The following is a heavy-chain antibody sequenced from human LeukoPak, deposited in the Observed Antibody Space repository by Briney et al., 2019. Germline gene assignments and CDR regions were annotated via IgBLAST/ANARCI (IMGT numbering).Heavy chain of an antibody. CDR2: IYYSGST. CDR1: GGSVSSSSYY. V-gene: IGHV4-39*02. J-gene: IGHJ4*02. CDR3: ARDIAKYCSSTSCYPFDY. Sequence: SETLSLTCTVSGGSVSSSSYYWGWIRQPPGKGLEWIGSIYYSGSTYYNPSLKSRVTISVDTSKNQFSLKLSSVTAADTAVYYCARDIAKYCSSTSCYPFDYWGQGTLVTVSS. D-gene: IGHD2-2*01.